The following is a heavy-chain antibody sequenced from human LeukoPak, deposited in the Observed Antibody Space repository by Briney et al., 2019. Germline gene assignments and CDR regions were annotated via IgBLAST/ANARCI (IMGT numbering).Heavy chain of an antibody. CDR2: IYYSGST. D-gene: IGHD5-24*01. Sequence: PSETLSLTCTVSGGSISSYYWSWIRQPPGKGLEWIGYIYYSGSTNYNPSLKSRVTISIDTSKNQFSLKLSSVTAADTAVYYCARVSRDGYNFIYFDYWGQGTPVTVSS. CDR3: ARVSRDGYNFIYFDY. V-gene: IGHV4-59*01. CDR1: GGSISSYY. J-gene: IGHJ4*02.